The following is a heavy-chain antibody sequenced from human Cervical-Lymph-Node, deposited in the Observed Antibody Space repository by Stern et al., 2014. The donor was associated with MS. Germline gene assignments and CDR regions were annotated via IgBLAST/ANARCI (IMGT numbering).Heavy chain of an antibody. J-gene: IGHJ5*02. V-gene: IGHV4-39*01. CDR3: ARWAYSSGWYNWFDP. Sequence: QLQLQESGPGLVKPSETLSLTCTVSGGSISSSSYYWGWIRQPPGKGLEWIGSIYYSGSTYYNPSLKSRVTISVDTPKTQFSLNLSFVTAADTAVYYCARWAYSSGWYNWFDPWGQGTLVTVSS. CDR2: IYYSGST. D-gene: IGHD3-22*01. CDR1: GGSISSSSYY.